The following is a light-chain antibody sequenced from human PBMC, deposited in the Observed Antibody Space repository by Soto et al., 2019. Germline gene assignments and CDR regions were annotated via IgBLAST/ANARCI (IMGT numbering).Light chain of an antibody. V-gene: IGKV3-20*01. CDR1: QSVSSSY. J-gene: IGKJ1*01. Sequence: IVLTQSPGTLSLSPGQRATLSCRASQSVSSSYLGWYQQTPGEAPRLLIYDASNRATGIPGRFSGSGSGTDFTLTISRLEPDDFAVYCCQQYGSSRTFGQGTKVDI. CDR2: DAS. CDR3: QQYGSSRT.